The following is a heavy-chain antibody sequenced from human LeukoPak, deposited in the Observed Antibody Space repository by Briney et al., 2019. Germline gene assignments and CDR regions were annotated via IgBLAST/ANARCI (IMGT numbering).Heavy chain of an antibody. D-gene: IGHD3-22*01. V-gene: IGHV4-4*07. CDR3: ARDRSYYDSSGHYYYYYGMDV. Sequence: SETLSLTCTVSGGSISSYYWSWIRQPAGKGLEWIGRIYTSGSTNYNPSLKSRVTMSVDTSKNQFSLKLSSVTAADTAVYYCARDRSYYDSSGHYYYYYGMDVWGQGTTVTVSS. J-gene: IGHJ6*02. CDR2: IYTSGST. CDR1: GGSISSYY.